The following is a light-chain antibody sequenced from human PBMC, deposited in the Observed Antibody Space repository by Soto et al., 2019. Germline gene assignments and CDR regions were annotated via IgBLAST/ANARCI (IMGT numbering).Light chain of an antibody. CDR1: QSVSRY. V-gene: IGKV3-11*01. Sequence: EIVLKQSPATLSLSPGERATLSCRASQSVSRYLAWYQQKPGQAPRLLIYDASNRATGIPARFSGSGSGTDFTLAISSLEAEDFAVYYCQQRSNWPPYTLGQGTKLEIK. CDR2: DAS. CDR3: QQRSNWPPYT. J-gene: IGKJ2*01.